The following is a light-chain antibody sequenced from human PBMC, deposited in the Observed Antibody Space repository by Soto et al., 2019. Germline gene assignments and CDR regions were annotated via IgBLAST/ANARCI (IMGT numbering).Light chain of an antibody. CDR2: KAS. V-gene: IGKV1-5*03. Sequence: DIQMTQSPSTLSASVGDRVTITCRASQSISSWLAWYQQKPGKAPKLLIYKASSLESGVPSRFSGSGSGTXXXXXXXXXXXXDXAXXXXXQYNSYWTFGQATKVEIK. CDR1: QSISSW. J-gene: IGKJ1*01. CDR3: XQYNSYWT.